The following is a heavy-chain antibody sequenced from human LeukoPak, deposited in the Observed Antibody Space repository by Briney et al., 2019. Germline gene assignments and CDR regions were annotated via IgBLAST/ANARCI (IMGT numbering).Heavy chain of an antibody. CDR3: ASLLTYFDY. CDR1: GVSISSSSYH. V-gene: IGHV4-39*01. J-gene: IGHJ4*02. Sequence: SETLSLTCTVSGVSISSSSYHRGWIRQPPGKGLEWIASTYYSGSTYYSPSLKSRVTISVDTSKNQFSQKMSSVIAADTAVYYCASLLTYFDYWGQGTLVTVSS. D-gene: IGHD3-9*01. CDR2: TYYSGST.